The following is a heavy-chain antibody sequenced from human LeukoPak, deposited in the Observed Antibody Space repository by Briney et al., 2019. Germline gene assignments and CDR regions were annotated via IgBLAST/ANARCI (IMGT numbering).Heavy chain of an antibody. CDR1: GFTFSTYW. V-gene: IGHV3-74*01. D-gene: IGHD3-22*01. CDR3: ARPPAYDSRNYYFAY. Sequence: PGGSLRLSCAASGFTFSTYWMHWVRQVPGKGLVWVSHINSDGSGTSYADSVKGRFTISRDNAKNTLYLQMNSLRVEDTAVYYCARPPAYDSRNYYFAYWGQGSLVTVSS. J-gene: IGHJ4*02. CDR2: INSDGSGT.